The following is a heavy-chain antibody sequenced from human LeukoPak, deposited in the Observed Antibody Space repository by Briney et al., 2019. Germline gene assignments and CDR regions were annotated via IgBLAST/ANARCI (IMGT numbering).Heavy chain of an antibody. CDR2: ISWNSGSI. Sequence: GGSLRLSCAASGFIFDDYAIHWVRQAPGKGLEWVSCISWNSGSIGYADSVKGRFTISRDNAKNSLYLQMNSLRTEDTALYYCARAIGVTCISTSCYSFDYWGQGTLVTVSS. V-gene: IGHV3-9*01. D-gene: IGHD2-2*02. CDR3: ARAIGVTCISTSCYSFDY. J-gene: IGHJ4*02. CDR1: GFIFDDYA.